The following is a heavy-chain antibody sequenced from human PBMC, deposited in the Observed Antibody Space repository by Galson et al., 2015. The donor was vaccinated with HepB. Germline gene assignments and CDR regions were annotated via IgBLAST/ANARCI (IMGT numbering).Heavy chain of an antibody. D-gene: IGHD3-22*01. CDR3: WTYYFDSSGQYSSGMGN. CDR2: IKHDGSEK. CDR1: GFTFSNSY. V-gene: IGHV3-7*01. J-gene: IGHJ4*02. Sequence: SLRLSCAASGFTFSNSYMSWVRQAPGKGPEWVANIKHDGSEKFYVDSVKGRLTISRDNAKNSVYLQMNSLRAEDTAVYYCWTYYFDSSGQYSSGMGNWGQGTLVTVSS.